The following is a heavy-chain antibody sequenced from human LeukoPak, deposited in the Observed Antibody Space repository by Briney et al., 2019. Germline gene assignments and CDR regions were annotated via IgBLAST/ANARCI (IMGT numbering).Heavy chain of an antibody. V-gene: IGHV3-23*01. CDR2: ISGGGGST. D-gene: IGHD1-26*01. CDR1: GFTFTSYS. CDR3: AKGGKWDVTPFDY. J-gene: IGHJ4*02. Sequence: GGSLRLSCAASGFTFTSYSMNWVRQAPGKGLEWVSTISGGGGSTYYADSVKGRFTISRDNSKNTLYLQVNSLRAEDTAVYHCAKGGKWDVTPFDYWGQGTLVAVSS.